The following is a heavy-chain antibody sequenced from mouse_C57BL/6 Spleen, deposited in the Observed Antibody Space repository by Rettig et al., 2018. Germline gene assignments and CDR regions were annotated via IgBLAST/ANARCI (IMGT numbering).Heavy chain of an antibody. J-gene: IGHJ2*01. D-gene: IGHD2-3*01. V-gene: IGHV14-2*01. CDR2: IDPEDGET. Sequence: LEWIGRIDPEDGETKYAPKFQGKATITADTSSNTAYLQLSSLTSEDTAVYYCARSDDGYYSYFDYWGQGTTLTVSS. CDR3: ARSDDGYYSYFDY.